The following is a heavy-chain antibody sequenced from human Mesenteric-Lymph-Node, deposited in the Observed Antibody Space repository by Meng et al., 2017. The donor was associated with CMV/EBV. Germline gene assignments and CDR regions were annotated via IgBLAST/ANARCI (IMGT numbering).Heavy chain of an antibody. V-gene: IGHV1-3*01. CDR3: ASFYGSGSYRWFDP. Sequence: ASRYTFTNYAMHWVRQAPGQRLEWMGWINAGNGNTEYSQNFQGRVTLTSDTSATTVYMELSSLTSEDTAVYYCASFYGSGSYRWFDPWGQGTLVTVSS. D-gene: IGHD3-10*01. J-gene: IGHJ5*02. CDR1: RYTFTNYA. CDR2: INAGNGNT.